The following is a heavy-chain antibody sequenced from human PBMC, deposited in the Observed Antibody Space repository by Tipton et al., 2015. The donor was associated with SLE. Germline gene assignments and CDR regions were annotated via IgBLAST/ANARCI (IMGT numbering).Heavy chain of an antibody. Sequence: SLRLSCVGSGFSFSNYNMNWVRQAPGKGLEWVSSISSGSSYVHYADSVKGRFTISRDNAKNSLYLQMNSLTAADTAVYYCGRAIGVHYFNLWGQGTLVTVSS. CDR3: GRAIGVHYFNL. CDR2: ISSGSSYV. J-gene: IGHJ4*02. D-gene: IGHD3-16*01. CDR1: GFSFSNYN. V-gene: IGHV3-21*04.